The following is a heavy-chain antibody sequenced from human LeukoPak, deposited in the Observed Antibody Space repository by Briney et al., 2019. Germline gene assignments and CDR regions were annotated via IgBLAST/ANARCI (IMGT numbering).Heavy chain of an antibody. CDR3: ARDARFERTPDLYYFDY. V-gene: IGHV1-2*02. CDR2: INPNSGDT. D-gene: IGHD3-10*01. CDR1: EYTLTHSY. J-gene: IGHJ4*02. Sequence: GASVKVSCKASEYTLTHSYMHCGRGAPGQGLEWMGWINPNSGDTNYAQKFQGRVTMTRDPSISTAYMALTRLRSDDRAVYYCARDARFERTPDLYYFDYWGQGTLVTVSS.